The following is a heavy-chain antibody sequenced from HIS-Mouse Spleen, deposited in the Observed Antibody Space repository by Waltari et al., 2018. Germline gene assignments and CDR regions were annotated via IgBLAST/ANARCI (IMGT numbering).Heavy chain of an antibody. D-gene: IGHD7-27*01. CDR2: INHSGST. J-gene: IGHJ3*02. Sequence: QVQLQQWGAGLLTPSETLSLTCAVYAGSFSGYSWSWRRQPPGKGLEGIGEINHSGSTNYNPSLKSRVTISVDTSKNQFSLKLSSVTAADTAVYYCARFLFAGRQLGTDAFDIWGQGTMVTVSS. CDR1: AGSFSGYS. V-gene: IGHV4-34*01. CDR3: ARFLFAGRQLGTDAFDI.